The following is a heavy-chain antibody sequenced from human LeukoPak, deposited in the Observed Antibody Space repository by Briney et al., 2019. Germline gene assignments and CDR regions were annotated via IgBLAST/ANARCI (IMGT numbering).Heavy chain of an antibody. CDR3: ARSTGGTGPADY. Sequence: GESLKISCKVSGYTFSSYWIGWVRQMPGKGLEWMGIIYPGDSDTRYSPSFQGQFTISADRSISTAYLQWSSLKASDTAMYYCARSTGGTGPADYWGQGTLVTVSS. CDR1: GYTFSSYW. J-gene: IGHJ4*02. V-gene: IGHV5-51*01. CDR2: IYPGDSDT. D-gene: IGHD2-8*02.